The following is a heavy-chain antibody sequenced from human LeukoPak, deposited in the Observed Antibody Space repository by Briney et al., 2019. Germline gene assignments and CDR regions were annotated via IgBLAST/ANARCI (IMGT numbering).Heavy chain of an antibody. CDR1: GFTFSSYA. V-gene: IGHV3-23*01. D-gene: IGHD1-26*01. J-gene: IGHJ3*02. CDR2: ISGSGDIT. Sequence: GGSLRLSCAASGFTFSSYAMSWVRQAPGKGLEWVSSISGSGDITNYAGSVKGRFTVSKDNSKDTLYLQMNSLRAEDTAIYYCARSNIVGDPRGAFDIWGQGTMVTVYS. CDR3: ARSNIVGDPRGAFDI.